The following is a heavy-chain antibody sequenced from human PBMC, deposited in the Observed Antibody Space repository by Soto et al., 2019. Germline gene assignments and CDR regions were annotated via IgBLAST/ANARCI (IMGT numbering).Heavy chain of an antibody. V-gene: IGHV1-18*01. CDR3: VKDRDSNSWPSRDV. D-gene: IGHD3-22*01. CDR1: GYTFTRNG. CDR2: ISPNSGNI. Sequence: QVNLVQSGAEVKKPGASVNVSCKTSGYTFTRNGISWVRQAPGQGLEWMGWISPNSGNIKYAQKLQGRVIMTTDTSTSTAYMELRSLRFDDTAVYYCVKDRDSNSWPSRDVWGPGTTVTVSS. J-gene: IGHJ6*02.